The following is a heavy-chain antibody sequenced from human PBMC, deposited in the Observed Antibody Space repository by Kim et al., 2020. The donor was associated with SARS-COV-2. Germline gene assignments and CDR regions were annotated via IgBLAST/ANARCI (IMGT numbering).Heavy chain of an antibody. CDR3: SRDPYSYGSGFDY. D-gene: IGHD5-18*01. Sequence: TYAQKFQGRVTVTRDRSTRTVYMELTSLRSEDTAVYYCSRDPYSYGSGFDYWGQGTLVTVSS. V-gene: IGHV1-46*01. J-gene: IGHJ4*02.